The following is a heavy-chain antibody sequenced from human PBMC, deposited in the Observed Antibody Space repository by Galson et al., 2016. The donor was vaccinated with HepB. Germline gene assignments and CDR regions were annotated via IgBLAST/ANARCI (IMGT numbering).Heavy chain of an antibody. CDR1: GGSIRSGDYY. CDR3: ARDRRKAAGTLDY. CDR2: IYSSGST. Sequence: TLSLTCTVSGGSIRSGDYYWSWIRQPPGKGLEWIGNIYSSGSTSYNPSLKSRLTMSVDTAKNQLSLKLTSVTAADAAVYYCARDRRKAAGTLDYWGQGTLVTVSS. D-gene: IGHD6-13*01. V-gene: IGHV4-30-4*01. J-gene: IGHJ4*02.